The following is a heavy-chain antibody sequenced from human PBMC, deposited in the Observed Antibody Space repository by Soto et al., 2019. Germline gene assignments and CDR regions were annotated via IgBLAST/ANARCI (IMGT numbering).Heavy chain of an antibody. J-gene: IGHJ5*02. V-gene: IGHV4-59*06. Sequence: PSETLSLTCTVSGDSISSYYWIWIRQPPGKGLEWIGYIYYSGSTDYNPSLKSRVTISVDTSKNQFSLKLTSVTAADTAVYYCARSVFPWGQGTLVTVSS. CDR1: GDSISSYY. CDR3: ARSVFP. CDR2: IYYSGST.